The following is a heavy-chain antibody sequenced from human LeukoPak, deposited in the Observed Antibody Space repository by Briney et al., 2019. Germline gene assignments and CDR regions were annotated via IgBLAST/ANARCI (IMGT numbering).Heavy chain of an antibody. Sequence: PSETLSLTCAVYGGSFSGYYWSWIRRPPGKGLEWLGEINHSGSTNYNPPLKSRVTISVDTSKHQFSLKLSSVTAADTAVYYCARVRGSYRGGLGCFEYWGQGTLVTVSS. CDR1: GGSFSGYY. D-gene: IGHD1-26*01. V-gene: IGHV4-34*01. CDR2: INHSGST. CDR3: ARVRGSYRGGLGCFEY. J-gene: IGHJ4*02.